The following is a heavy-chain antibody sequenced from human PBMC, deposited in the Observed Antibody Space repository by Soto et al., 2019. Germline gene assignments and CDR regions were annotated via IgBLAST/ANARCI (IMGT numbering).Heavy chain of an antibody. CDR3: TTGQRPLRFLEWLSRYYFDF. CDR2: FDPEDGET. CDR1: GYTLSELS. Sequence: QVQLVQSGAEVKKPGASVKVSCKVSGYTLSELSMHWVRQAPGKGPEWMGGFDPEDGETLYAQKFQGRVSMTEDTSTDTAYMELSSLTSEDTAVYYCTTGQRPLRFLEWLSRYYFDFWGQGTLVTVSS. V-gene: IGHV1-24*01. D-gene: IGHD3-3*01. J-gene: IGHJ4*02.